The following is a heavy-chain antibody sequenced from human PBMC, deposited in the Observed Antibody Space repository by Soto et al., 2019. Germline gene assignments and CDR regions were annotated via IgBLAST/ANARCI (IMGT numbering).Heavy chain of an antibody. CDR2: IYHSGST. V-gene: IGHV4-30-2*01. D-gene: IGHD6-19*01. Sequence: QLQLQESGSGLVKPSQTLSLTCAVSGGSISSGGYSWSWIRQPPGKGLEWIGYIYHSGSTYYNPSLQSRVTISVDRSKNQFSLKLSSVTAADTAVYYCARGIAVAGPTFLDYWGQGTLVTVSS. J-gene: IGHJ4*02. CDR1: GGSISSGGYS. CDR3: ARGIAVAGPTFLDY.